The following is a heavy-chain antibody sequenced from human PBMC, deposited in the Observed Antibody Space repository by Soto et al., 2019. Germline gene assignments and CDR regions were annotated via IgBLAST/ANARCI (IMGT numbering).Heavy chain of an antibody. Sequence: GASVKVSCKASGFTFTSSAVQWVRQARGQRLEWIGWIVVGSGNPNYAQEFQERVTITRDMSTSTAYMELSSLRSEDTAVYYCAAVGLLEGYYYYGVDVWGQGTTVTVSS. CDR2: IVVGSGNP. CDR1: GFTFTSSA. CDR3: AAVGLLEGYYYYGVDV. J-gene: IGHJ6*02. D-gene: IGHD3-22*01. V-gene: IGHV1-58*01.